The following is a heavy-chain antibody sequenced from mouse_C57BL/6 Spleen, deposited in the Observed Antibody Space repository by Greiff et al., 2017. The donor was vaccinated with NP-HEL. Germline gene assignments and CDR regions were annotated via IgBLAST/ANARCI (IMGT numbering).Heavy chain of an antibody. CDR1: GYTFTDSY. J-gene: IGHJ1*03. CDR2: IYPGSGNT. Sequence: VQLQQSGAELVRPGASVKLSCKASGYTFTDSYINWVKQRPGQGLEWIARIYPGSGNTYYNEKFKGKATLTAEKSSSTAYMQLSSLTSEDSAVYFCARGGWFLDVWGTGTTVTVSS. V-gene: IGHV1-76*01. CDR3: ARGGWFLDV.